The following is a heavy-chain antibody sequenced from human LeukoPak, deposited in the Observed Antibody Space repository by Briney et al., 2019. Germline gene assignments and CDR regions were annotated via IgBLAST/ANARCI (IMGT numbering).Heavy chain of an antibody. Sequence: PGGSLRLSCAASGFTFSSYGMHWVRQAPGKGLEWVAFIRYDGSNKYYADSVKGRFTISRDNSKNTLYLQMNSLRAEDTAVYYCAKEGIVVVPAAIHYYYYYMDVWGKGTTVTVSS. D-gene: IGHD2-2*02. J-gene: IGHJ6*03. CDR3: AKEGIVVVPAAIHYYYYYMDV. CDR1: GFTFSSYG. V-gene: IGHV3-30*02. CDR2: IRYDGSNK.